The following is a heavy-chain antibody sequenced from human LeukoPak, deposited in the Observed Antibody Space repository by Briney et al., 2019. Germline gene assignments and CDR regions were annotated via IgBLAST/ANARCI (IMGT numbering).Heavy chain of an antibody. J-gene: IGHJ4*02. Sequence: GRSLRLSCAASGFTYSSYGMHWVRQAPGKGQEWVAVISYDGSNKYYADSVKGRFTISRDNSKNTLYLQMNSLRAEDTAVYYCAKCVQYSSSWYGIPLDYWGQGTLVTVSS. CDR3: AKCVQYSSSWYGIPLDY. D-gene: IGHD6-13*01. CDR1: GFTYSSYG. V-gene: IGHV3-30*18. CDR2: ISYDGSNK.